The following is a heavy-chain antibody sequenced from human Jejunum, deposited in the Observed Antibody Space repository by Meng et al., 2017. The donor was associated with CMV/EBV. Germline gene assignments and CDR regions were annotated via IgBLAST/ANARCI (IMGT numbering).Heavy chain of an antibody. Sequence: ASGFTFSSNGMHWVRQAPGKGLEWLAFMRYEGSNQYYADSVKGRFTISRDSSKNMLYLQMNSLRGDDTALYYCAKDMFSNFAFIDYLGQGSLVTVSS. J-gene: IGHJ4*02. V-gene: IGHV3-30*02. D-gene: IGHD4-11*01. CDR2: MRYEGSNQ. CDR3: AKDMFSNFAFIDY. CDR1: GFTFSSNG.